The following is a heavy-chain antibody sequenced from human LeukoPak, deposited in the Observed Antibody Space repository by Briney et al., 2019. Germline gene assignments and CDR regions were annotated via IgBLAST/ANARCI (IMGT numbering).Heavy chain of an antibody. CDR3: ARDGRGYCSSTSCAIDY. Sequence: ASVKVSCKAPGYTFNSYGITWVRQAPGQGLEWMGWISAYNGNTNYAQKLQGRVTMTTDTSTSTAYMELRSLRSDDTAVYYCARDGRGYCSSTSCAIDYWGQGTLVTVSS. J-gene: IGHJ4*02. D-gene: IGHD2-2*01. CDR1: GYTFNSYG. CDR2: ISAYNGNT. V-gene: IGHV1-18*01.